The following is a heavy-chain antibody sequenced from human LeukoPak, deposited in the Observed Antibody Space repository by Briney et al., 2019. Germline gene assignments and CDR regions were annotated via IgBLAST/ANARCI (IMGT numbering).Heavy chain of an antibody. CDR2: INPNSGGT. J-gene: IGHJ6*03. D-gene: IGHD3-3*01. V-gene: IGHV1-2*02. CDR1: GYTFTGYY. CDR3: ARAPYYDFWSGHRHYYYYMDV. Sequence: ASVKVSCKASGYTFTGYYMHWVRQAPGQGLEWMGWINPNSGGTNYAQKFQGRVTMTRDTSISTVYMELSRLRSDDTAVYYCARAPYYDFWSGHRHYYYYMDVWGKGTTVTVSS.